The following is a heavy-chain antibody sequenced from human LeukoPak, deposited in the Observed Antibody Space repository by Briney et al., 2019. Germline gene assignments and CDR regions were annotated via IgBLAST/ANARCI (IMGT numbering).Heavy chain of an antibody. CDR1: GGSISSSSYY. V-gene: IGHV4-39*01. D-gene: IGHD3-9*01. CDR2: IYYSGST. Sequence: SETLSLTCTVSGGSISSSSYYWGWIRQPPGKGLEWIGSIYYSGSTYYNPSLKSRVTISVDTSKNQFSLKLSSVTAADTAVYYCARPSYDILTGPDYWGQGTLLTVSS. CDR3: ARPSYDILTGPDY. J-gene: IGHJ4*02.